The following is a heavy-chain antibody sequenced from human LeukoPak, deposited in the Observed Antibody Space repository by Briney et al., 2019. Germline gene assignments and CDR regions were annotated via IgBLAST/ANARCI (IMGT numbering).Heavy chain of an antibody. V-gene: IGHV1-8*01. D-gene: IGHD2-15*01. CDR1: GYTFTSYD. CDR2: MNPNSGNT. CDR3: ARTSYCSGGSCYSGVDAFDI. Sequence: GASVKVSCKASGYTFTSYDINWVRQATGQGLEWMGWMNPNSGNTGYAQKFQGRVTMTRNTSISTAYMELSSLRSEDTAVYYCARTSYCSGGSCYSGVDAFDIWGPGTMVTVSS. J-gene: IGHJ3*02.